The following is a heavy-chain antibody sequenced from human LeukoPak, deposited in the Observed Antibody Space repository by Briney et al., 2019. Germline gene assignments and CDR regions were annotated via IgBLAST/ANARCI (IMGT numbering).Heavy chain of an antibody. CDR3: ARGSMYYDFWSGYYTYYYYGMDV. D-gene: IGHD3-3*01. CDR2: IYTSGST. Sequence: SETLSLTCTVSGGSISSYYWSWIRQPAGKGLEWIGRIYTSGSTNYNPSLKSRVTMSVDTSKNQFSLKLSSVTAADTAVYYCARGSMYYDFWSGYYTYYYYGMDVWGQGTTVTVSS. J-gene: IGHJ6*02. V-gene: IGHV4-4*07. CDR1: GGSISSYY.